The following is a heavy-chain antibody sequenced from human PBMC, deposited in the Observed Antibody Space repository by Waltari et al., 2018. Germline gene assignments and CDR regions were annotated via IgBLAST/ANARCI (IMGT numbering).Heavy chain of an antibody. Sequence: EVQLVESGGGLVQRGGSIRLPWAPSGFDFSTSYMNWVRQAPGKGPEWVANIRPDGREIYYVDSVEGRFTVSRDNAKNSLHLQMNNLRADDTAVYYCARGGKPHAFDIWGQGTMVTVSS. CDR2: IRPDGREI. CDR1: GFDFSTSY. J-gene: IGHJ3*02. V-gene: IGHV3-7*03. CDR3: ARGGKPHAFDI.